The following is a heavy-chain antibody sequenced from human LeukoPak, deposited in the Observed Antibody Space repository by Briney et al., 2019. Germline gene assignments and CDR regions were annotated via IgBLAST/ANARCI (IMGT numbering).Heavy chain of an antibody. J-gene: IGHJ3*02. CDR2: IYYSGGT. CDR1: GASISRYY. V-gene: IGHV4-59*01. D-gene: IGHD6-6*01. Sequence: SETLSLTCTVSGASISRYYWSWIRQSPGKGLEWIGTIYYSGGTDYNPSLKSRVTILIDTSKTHFSLKLTSMTAADTAVYYCARRPVDYTSSDHAFDIWGPGTMVTVSS. CDR3: ARRPVDYTSSDHAFDI.